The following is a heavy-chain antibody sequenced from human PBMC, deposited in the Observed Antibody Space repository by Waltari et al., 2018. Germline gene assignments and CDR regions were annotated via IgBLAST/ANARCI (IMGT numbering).Heavy chain of an antibody. CDR3: ARGSIAKITMTL. V-gene: IGHV4-38-2*01. CDR1: GYSISSGYY. Sequence: QVQLQESGPGLVKPSETLSLTCAVSGYSISSGYYWGWIRQPPGKGLEWIGSIYHSGSTYYNPSLKSRVTISVDKSKNQFSLKLSSVTAADTAVYYCARGSIAKITMTLWGQGTLVTVSS. J-gene: IGHJ4*02. D-gene: IGHD3-22*01. CDR2: IYHSGST.